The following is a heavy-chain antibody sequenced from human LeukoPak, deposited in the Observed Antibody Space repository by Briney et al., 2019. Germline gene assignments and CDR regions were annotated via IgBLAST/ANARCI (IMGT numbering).Heavy chain of an antibody. CDR1: GFTFSSYA. Sequence: GGSLRLSCAASGFTFSSYAMSWVRQAPGKGLEWVSAISGSGGSTSHADSVKGRFTISRDNSENTLYLQMNSLRAEDTAVYYCAKDRVVRGVSCSDYWGQGTLVAVSS. D-gene: IGHD3-10*01. V-gene: IGHV3-23*01. CDR3: AKDRVVRGVSCSDY. J-gene: IGHJ4*02. CDR2: ISGSGGST.